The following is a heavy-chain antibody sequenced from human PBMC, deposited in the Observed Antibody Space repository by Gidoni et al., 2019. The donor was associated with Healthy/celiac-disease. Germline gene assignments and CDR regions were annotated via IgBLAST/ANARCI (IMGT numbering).Heavy chain of an antibody. Sequence: QVQLQESGPGLVKPSETLSLTCTVSGGSISTYYWSWIRQPPGKGLEWIGYVYYSGSTNYNPSLKSRVTISVDTSKNQLSLKLSSVTAADTAVYYCARLRQHNWFDPWGREPWSPSP. V-gene: IGHV4-59*01. J-gene: IGHJ5*02. CDR3: ARLRQHNWFDP. CDR1: GGSISTYY. CDR2: VYYSGST. D-gene: IGHD3-10*01.